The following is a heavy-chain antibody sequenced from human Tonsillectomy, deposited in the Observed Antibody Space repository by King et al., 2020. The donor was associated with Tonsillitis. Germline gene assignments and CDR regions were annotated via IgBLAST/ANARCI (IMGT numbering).Heavy chain of an antibody. CDR1: GFTLSHYS. D-gene: IGHD6-13*01. CDR3: ARDGYSTTLYYFDC. V-gene: IGHV3-30-3*01. CDR2: ISYDVSNN. Sequence: VQLVESGGCVVQPGRSLRLSCAASGFTLSHYSMHWVRQAPGKGLEWVAVISYDVSNNYSADSLKGRFTISRENSKSTPYLHMTSLRPEDTAVYYCARDGYSTTLYYFDCWGQGSLVTVSS. J-gene: IGHJ4*02.